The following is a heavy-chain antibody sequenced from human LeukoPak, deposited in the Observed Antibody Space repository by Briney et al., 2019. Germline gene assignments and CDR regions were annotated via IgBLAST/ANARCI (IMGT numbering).Heavy chain of an antibody. D-gene: IGHD3-16*01. CDR3: ARDRMGAALNWFDP. CDR2: ISAYNGNT. V-gene: IGHV1-18*01. Sequence: GASVKVSCKASGYTFTSYGISWVRQAPGQGLEWMGWISAYNGNTNYAQKLQGRVTMTTDTSTSTAYMELRSLRSDDTAVYYCARDRMGAALNWFDPSGQGTLVTVFS. J-gene: IGHJ5*02. CDR1: GYTFTSYG.